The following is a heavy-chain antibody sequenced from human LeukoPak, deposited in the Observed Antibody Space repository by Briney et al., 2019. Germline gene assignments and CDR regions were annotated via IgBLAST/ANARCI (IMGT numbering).Heavy chain of an antibody. Sequence: GGSLRLSCAASGFTFSSYSMNWVRQTPGKGLEWVSSISSSSSYIYYADSVKGRFTISRDNAKNSLYLQMNSLRAEDTAVYYCARTMGAMIVRFDYWGQGTLVTVSS. CDR3: ARTMGAMIVRFDY. CDR2: ISSSSSYI. J-gene: IGHJ4*02. CDR1: GFTFSSYS. D-gene: IGHD3-22*01. V-gene: IGHV3-21*01.